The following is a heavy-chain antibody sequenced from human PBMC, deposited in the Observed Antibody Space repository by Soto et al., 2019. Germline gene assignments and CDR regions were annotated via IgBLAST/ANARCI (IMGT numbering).Heavy chain of an antibody. Sequence: SETLSLTCTVSGGSISSSSYYWGWIRQPPGKGLEWIGSIYYSGSTYYNPSLKSRVTISVDTSKNQFSLKLSSVTAADTAVYYGESHASIAVAGWFDYWVQGPLVTVS. CDR3: ESHASIAVAGWFDY. V-gene: IGHV4-39*01. CDR2: IYYSGST. J-gene: IGHJ4*02. CDR1: GGSISSSSYY. D-gene: IGHD6-19*01.